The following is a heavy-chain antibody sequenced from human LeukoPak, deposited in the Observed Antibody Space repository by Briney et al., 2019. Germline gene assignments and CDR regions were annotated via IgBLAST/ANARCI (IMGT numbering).Heavy chain of an antibody. J-gene: IGHJ4*02. D-gene: IGHD2-15*01. CDR3: ATLSVVVVPAELN. CDR1: GFTFSSYW. V-gene: IGHV3-7*03. Sequence: GGSLRLSCAASGFTFSSYWMSWVRQAPGKGLEWVANIKQDGSEKYYVDSVKGRFTISRDNAKNSLYLQMNSLRAEDTAVYYCATLSVVVVPAELNWGQGTLVTVSS. CDR2: IKQDGSEK.